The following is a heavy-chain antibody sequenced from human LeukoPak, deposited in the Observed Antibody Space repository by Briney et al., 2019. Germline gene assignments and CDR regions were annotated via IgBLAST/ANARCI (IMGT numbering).Heavy chain of an antibody. CDR2: IYYSGST. CDR3: ARELDHNWFDP. D-gene: IGHD3/OR15-3a*01. Sequence: SETLSLTCTVSGGSISSYYWSWIRQPPGKGLEWIGYIYYSGSTNYNPPLKSRVTISVDTSKNQFSLKLSSVTAADTAVYYCARELDHNWFDPWGQGTLVTVSS. J-gene: IGHJ5*02. V-gene: IGHV4-59*01. CDR1: GGSISSYY.